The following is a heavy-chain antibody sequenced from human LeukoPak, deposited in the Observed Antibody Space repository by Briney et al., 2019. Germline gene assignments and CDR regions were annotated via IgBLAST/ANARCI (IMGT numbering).Heavy chain of an antibody. CDR1: GYSFTNYG. J-gene: IGHJ4*02. D-gene: IGHD6-13*01. Sequence: ASVMVSCKASGYSFTNYGISWVRQAPAPGLEWMAWISANNGETRYSQNLQGRVTMTIDTSTATAYMELGGLRSVDSAVYAWARVPPSAHQLVRSDYWGQGTQVTVSS. CDR2: ISANNGET. CDR3: ARVPPSAHQLVRSDY. V-gene: IGHV1-18*04.